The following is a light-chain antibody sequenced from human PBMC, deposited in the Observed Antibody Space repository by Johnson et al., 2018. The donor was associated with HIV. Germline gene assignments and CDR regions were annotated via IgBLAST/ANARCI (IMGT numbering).Light chain of an antibody. J-gene: IGLJ1*01. CDR3: GTWDISLSVGYV. V-gene: IGLV1-51*01. Sequence: QSVLTQPPSVSAAPGQKVSISCSGSSSNIGNNYVSWYQQLPGTAPKLLIYDNNKRPSGIPDRFSGSKSGTSATLGITGLQTGDEADYYCGTWDISLSVGYVFGTGTKVTVL. CDR2: DNN. CDR1: SSNIGNNY.